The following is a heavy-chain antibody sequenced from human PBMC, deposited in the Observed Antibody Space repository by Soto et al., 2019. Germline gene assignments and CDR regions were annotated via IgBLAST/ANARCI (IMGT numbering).Heavy chain of an antibody. Sequence: SVKVSCKASGGTFSIYAISCVRQSPLQWLDWMGGIIPILGTANYAQKFQGRVTITADESTSTAYMELSSLRSEDTAVYYCARSTYHFWSGHIGISSYYYYGMDVWGQGTTVTVSS. V-gene: IGHV1-69*13. D-gene: IGHD3-3*02. CDR3: ARSTYHFWSGHIGISSYYYYGMDV. CDR1: GGTFSIYA. CDR2: IIPILGTA. J-gene: IGHJ6*02.